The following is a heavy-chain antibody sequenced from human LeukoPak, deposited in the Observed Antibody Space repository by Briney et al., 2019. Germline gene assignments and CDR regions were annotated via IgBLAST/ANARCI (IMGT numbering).Heavy chain of an antibody. D-gene: IGHD6-13*01. CDR3: AKQTLSSSWSLAY. CDR1: GFTFSSYD. J-gene: IGHJ4*02. CDR2: ISGSGGST. V-gene: IGHV3-23*01. Sequence: PGGSLRLSCAASGFTFSSYDMSWVRQAPGKGLEWVSAISGSGGSTYYADSVKGRFTISRDNSKNTLYLQMNSLRAEDTAVYYCAKQTLSSSWSLAYWGQGTLVTVSS.